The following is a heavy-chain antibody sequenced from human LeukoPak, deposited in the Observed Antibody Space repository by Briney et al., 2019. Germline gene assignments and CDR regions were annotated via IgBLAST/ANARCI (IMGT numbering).Heavy chain of an antibody. J-gene: IGHJ3*02. V-gene: IGHV3-23*01. CDR2: LTGSGWST. D-gene: IGHD3-10*01. CDR1: GFAFRSYA. Sequence: GGSLRLSCAASGFAFRSYAMSWVRQTPVKGLEWVSSLTGSGWSTFYADSVQGRFTISRDNSKNTLYLQMNSLRAEDTAVYYCAKHQQMVQGVPRAFDIWGQGTMVTVSS. CDR3: AKHQQMVQGVPRAFDI.